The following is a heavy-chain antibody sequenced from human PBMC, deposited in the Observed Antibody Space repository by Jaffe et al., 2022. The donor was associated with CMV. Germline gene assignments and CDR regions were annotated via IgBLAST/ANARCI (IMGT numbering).Heavy chain of an antibody. CDR1: GFNISNYG. V-gene: IGHV3-33*01. D-gene: IGHD2-15*01. J-gene: IGHJ4*02. Sequence: QVQLVESGGGVVQPGRSLRLSCVASGFNISNYGVHWVRQAPGKGLEWVAVTWYDGSNNWYADSVKGRFTISRDNSKSTLFLEMDSLKVGDTAIYYCARGRNRWFPLDYWGQGTLVTVSS. CDR3: ARGRNRWFPLDY. CDR2: TWYDGSNN.